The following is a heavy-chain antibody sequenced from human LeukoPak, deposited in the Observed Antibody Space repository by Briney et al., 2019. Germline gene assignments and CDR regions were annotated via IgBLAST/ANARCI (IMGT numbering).Heavy chain of an antibody. CDR1: GFTFSDYY. J-gene: IGHJ4*02. CDR2: ISSSSSYT. V-gene: IGHV3-11*06. CDR3: ARDAKGDYYGSGSYLHPDY. D-gene: IGHD3-10*01. Sequence: GGSLRLSCAASGFTFSDYYMSWIRQAPGKGLEGVSYISSSSSYTNYADSVKGRFTISRDNAKNSLYMKMNSLRAEDTAVYYCARDAKGDYYGSGSYLHPDYWGQGTLVTVSS.